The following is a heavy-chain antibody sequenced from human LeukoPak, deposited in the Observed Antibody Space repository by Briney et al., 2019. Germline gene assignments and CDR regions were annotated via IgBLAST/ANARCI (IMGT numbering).Heavy chain of an antibody. D-gene: IGHD3-16*02. Sequence: GESLKISCKGSGYSFTSYWIGWVRQMPGKGLEWMGIIYPGDSDTRYSPSFQGQVTISADKSISTAYLQWSSLKASDTAMYYCARVVTFGGVIVYFDYWGQGTLVTVSP. CDR1: GYSFTSYW. CDR3: ARVVTFGGVIVYFDY. J-gene: IGHJ4*02. V-gene: IGHV5-51*01. CDR2: IYPGDSDT.